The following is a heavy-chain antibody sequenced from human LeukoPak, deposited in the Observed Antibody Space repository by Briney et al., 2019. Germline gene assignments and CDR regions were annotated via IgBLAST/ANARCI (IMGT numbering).Heavy chain of an antibody. J-gene: IGHJ4*02. CDR1: RGSFSGYY. D-gene: IGHD2-2*01. Sequence: SETLSLTCAVYRGSFSGYYWSWIRQPPRQGLEWIGEVNHSGSTNFHPSLRSRVTISVDTSKNQFSLTLNSVTAADTAVYYCARGLSRTPPGGYWGQGTLVTVSS. CDR2: VNHSGST. CDR3: ARGLSRTPPGGY. V-gene: IGHV4-34*01.